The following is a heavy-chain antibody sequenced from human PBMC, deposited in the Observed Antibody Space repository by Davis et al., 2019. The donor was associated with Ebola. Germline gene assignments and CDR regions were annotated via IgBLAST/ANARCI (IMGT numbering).Heavy chain of an antibody. CDR3: AKEGAYYYGMDV. V-gene: IGHV3-30*18. J-gene: IGHJ6*02. CDR1: GFTFSSYG. CDR2: ISYDGSDI. Sequence: PGGSLRLSCAASGFTFSSYGIHWVRQAPGKGLEWVAIISYDGSDIYYADSVKGRFTISRDNSKNTLSLQMNSLRAEDTAVYYCAKEGAYYYGMDVWGQGTTVTVSS. D-gene: IGHD3-16*01.